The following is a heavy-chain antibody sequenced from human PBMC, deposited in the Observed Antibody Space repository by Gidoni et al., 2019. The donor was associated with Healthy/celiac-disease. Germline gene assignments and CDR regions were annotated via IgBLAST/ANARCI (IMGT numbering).Heavy chain of an antibody. CDR2: IKQDGSEK. D-gene: IGHD5-12*01. CDR1: GFTFSSSW. CDR3: ARRGGYSGYDPYYYYYGMDV. J-gene: IGHJ6*02. Sequence: EVQLVESGGGLVQPGGSLRLSCAASGFTFSSSWLSGVRQAPGKGLEWVANIKQDGSEKYYVDSVKGRFTISRDNAKNSLYLQMNSLRAEDTAVYYCARRGGYSGYDPYYYYYGMDVWGQGTTVTVSS. V-gene: IGHV3-7*01.